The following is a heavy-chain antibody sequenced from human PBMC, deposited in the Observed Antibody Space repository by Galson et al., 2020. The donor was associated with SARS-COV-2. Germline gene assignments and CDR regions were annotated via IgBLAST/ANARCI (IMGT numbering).Heavy chain of an antibody. CDR1: GFTFSSYA. V-gene: IGHV3-30*04. J-gene: IGHJ4*02. CDR2: ISYDGSNK. CDR3: AVGYYDSSGYPYPDY. D-gene: IGHD3-22*01. Sequence: GESLKISCAASGFTFSSYAMHWVRQAPGKGLEWVAVISYDGSNKYYADSVKGRFTISRDNSKNTLYLQMNSLRAEDTAVYYCAVGYYDSSGYPYPDYWGQGTLVTVSS.